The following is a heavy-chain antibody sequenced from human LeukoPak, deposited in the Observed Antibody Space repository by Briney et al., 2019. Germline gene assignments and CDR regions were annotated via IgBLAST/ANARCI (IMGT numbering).Heavy chain of an antibody. Sequence: EGSLRLSCAAFEFTFSSHAMVWVRQAPGKGLEWVAVISYDGSNKYYADSVKGRFTIFRDNSKNTLYLQMNSLRAEDTAVYYCAREGYYASYAFDIWGQGTMVTVSS. CDR1: EFTFSSHA. CDR3: AREGYYASYAFDI. D-gene: IGHD3-10*01. J-gene: IGHJ3*02. CDR2: ISYDGSNK. V-gene: IGHV3-30*04.